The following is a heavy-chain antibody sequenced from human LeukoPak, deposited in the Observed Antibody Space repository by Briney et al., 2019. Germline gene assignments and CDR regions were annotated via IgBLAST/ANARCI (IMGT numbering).Heavy chain of an antibody. Sequence: SETLSLTCTVSGGSISSGSYYWRWIRQPAGKGLEWIGRIYTSGSTNYNPSLKSRVTISVDTSKNQFSLKLSSVTAADTAVYYCARGGYSSSWYRVTGFWFDPWGQGTLVTVSS. CDR1: GGSISSGSYY. J-gene: IGHJ5*02. CDR2: IYTSGST. CDR3: ARGGYSSSWYRVTGFWFDP. V-gene: IGHV4-61*02. D-gene: IGHD6-13*01.